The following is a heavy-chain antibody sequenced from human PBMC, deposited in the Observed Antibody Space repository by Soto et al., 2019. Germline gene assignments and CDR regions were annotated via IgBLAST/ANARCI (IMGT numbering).Heavy chain of an antibody. Sequence: GASVKVSCKVSGYTLTELSMHWVRQAPGKGLEWMGGFDPEDGETIYAQKFQGRVTMTEDTSTDTAYMELSSLRSEDTAVYYCATSAIAARSRDWFDPWGQGTLVTVSS. J-gene: IGHJ5*02. CDR2: FDPEDGET. CDR1: GYTLTELS. V-gene: IGHV1-24*01. D-gene: IGHD6-6*01. CDR3: ATSAIAARSRDWFDP.